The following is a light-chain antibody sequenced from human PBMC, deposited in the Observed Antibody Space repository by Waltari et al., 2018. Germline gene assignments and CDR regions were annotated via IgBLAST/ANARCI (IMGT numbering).Light chain of an antibody. J-gene: IGKJ3*01. CDR2: ADS. CDR1: QSISSY. Sequence: DIQMTQSPSSLSASVGDRVTITCRASQSISSYLNWYQQKPGKAPKLLSYADSSRQSGGPSRFSGSGSGTDFTLTINSLQPEDFATYYCQQSSSTPPFTFGPGTKVDIK. CDR3: QQSSSTPPFT. V-gene: IGKV1-39*01.